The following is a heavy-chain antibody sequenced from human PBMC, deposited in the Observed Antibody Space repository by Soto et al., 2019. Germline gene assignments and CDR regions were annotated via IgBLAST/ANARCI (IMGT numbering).Heavy chain of an antibody. V-gene: IGHV1-2*02. J-gene: IGHJ4*02. CDR1: GYTFTGYY. CDR2: INRNSGGT. D-gene: IGHD2-15*01. Sequence: GASVKVSCKACGYTFTGYYMHWVRQAPGQGLEWMGWINRNSGGTNYAQKFQGRVTMTRDTSISTAYMELSRLRSDDTAVYYCARVNVVVVAATRAYYSDYWGQGILVTVSS. CDR3: ARVNVVVVAATRAYYSDY.